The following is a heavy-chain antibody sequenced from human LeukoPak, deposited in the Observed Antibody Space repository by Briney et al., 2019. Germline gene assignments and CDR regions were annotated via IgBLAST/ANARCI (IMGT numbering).Heavy chain of an antibody. J-gene: IGHJ4*02. Sequence: SVKVSCKASGGTFSSYAISWVRQAPGQGLEWMGGIIPIFGTANYAQKFQGRVTITADKSTSTAYMELRSLRSDDTAVYYCARALPRPFDYWGQGTLVTVSS. CDR1: GGTFSSYA. CDR2: IIPIFGTA. V-gene: IGHV1-69*06. CDR3: ARALPRPFDY.